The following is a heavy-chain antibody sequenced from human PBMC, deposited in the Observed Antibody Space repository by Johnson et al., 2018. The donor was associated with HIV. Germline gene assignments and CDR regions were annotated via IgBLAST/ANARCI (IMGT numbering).Heavy chain of an antibody. CDR3: AGSRQVGTPDAFDI. CDR1: GFTVSSNY. J-gene: IGHJ3*02. CDR2: IYSGDST. D-gene: IGHD1-14*01. Sequence: VQLVESGGGLVQPGGSLRLSCAASGFTVSSNYMSWVRQAPGKGLEWVSVIYSGDSTYYADSVKGRFIISRDNSKHTLYLQMNSLRADDTAVYYCAGSRQVGTPDAFDIWGQGTMVTVSS. V-gene: IGHV3-66*01.